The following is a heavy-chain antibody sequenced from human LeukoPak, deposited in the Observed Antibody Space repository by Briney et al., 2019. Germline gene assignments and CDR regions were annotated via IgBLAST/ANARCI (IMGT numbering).Heavy chain of an antibody. V-gene: IGHV1-2*02. Sequence: ASVKVSSKASGYTFTGYYMHWVRQAPGQGLEWMGWINPNSVGTNYAQKFQGRVTMTRDTSISTAYMELSRLRSDDTAVYYCARELLKSSLQYYYGSGSSGYWGQGTLVTVSS. CDR3: ARELLKSSLQYYYGSGSSGY. CDR2: INPNSVGT. J-gene: IGHJ4*02. D-gene: IGHD3-10*01. CDR1: GYTFTGYY.